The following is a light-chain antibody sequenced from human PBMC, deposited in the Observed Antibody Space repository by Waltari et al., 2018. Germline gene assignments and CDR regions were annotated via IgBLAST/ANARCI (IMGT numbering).Light chain of an antibody. CDR1: SPNIGSNY. CDR3: GTWESSLSPYVV. J-gene: IGLJ2*01. CDR2: DNN. V-gene: IGLV1-51*01. Sequence: QSVLTQPPSVYAAPGQQVTISCSGTSPNIGSNYVYWYQHLPGTAPKLLISDNNKRPSGIPDRFSGSKSGASATLGITGLQTGDEADYYCGTWESSLSPYVVFGGGTKLTVL.